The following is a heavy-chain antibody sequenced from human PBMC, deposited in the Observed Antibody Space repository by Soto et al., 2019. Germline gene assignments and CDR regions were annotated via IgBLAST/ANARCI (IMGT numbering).Heavy chain of an antibody. CDR1: GGSISDGYY. CDR2: ISDSGST. V-gene: IGHV4-31*03. CDR3: ARGFTTGATIEGFDY. Sequence: SETLSLTCTVSGGSISDGYYWSWIRQHPGKGLEWIGSISDSGSTSYNPSLKSRLTISVDTSKNQFSLNLRSVTAADTAVYYCARGFTTGATIEGFDYWGQGTMVTVSS. D-gene: IGHD1-1*01. J-gene: IGHJ4*02.